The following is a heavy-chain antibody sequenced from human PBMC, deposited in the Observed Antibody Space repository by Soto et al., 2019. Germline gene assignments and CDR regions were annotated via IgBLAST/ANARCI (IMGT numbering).Heavy chain of an antibody. D-gene: IGHD3-10*01. V-gene: IGHV1-18*04. CDR3: ARDLYYGSGGYRWFDP. CDR1: GYTFTSYG. CDR2: ISGYSGNT. Sequence: QVQLVQSGAEVKKPGASVTVSCKASGYTFTSYGISWVRQAPGQGLEWMGWISGYSGNTNFAQRIQGRVTMTTDTSTSTAYMELRRLRSDDTAVYECARDLYYGSGGYRWFDPLGPGTLVTVSS. J-gene: IGHJ5*02.